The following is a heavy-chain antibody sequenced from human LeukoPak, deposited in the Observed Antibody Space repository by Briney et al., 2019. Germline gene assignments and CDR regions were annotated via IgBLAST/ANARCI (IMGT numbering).Heavy chain of an antibody. D-gene: IGHD3-10*01. CDR2: ISSSSSYI. CDR1: GFTFSSYK. CDR3: ARDKGAGENFDY. J-gene: IGHJ4*02. Sequence: GGSLRLPCAASGFTFSSYKMNWVRQAPGKGLEWVSSISSSSSYIYYTDSVKGRFTISRDNAKNSLYLQMNSLRAEDTAVYYCARDKGAGENFDYWGQGALVTVSS. V-gene: IGHV3-21*01.